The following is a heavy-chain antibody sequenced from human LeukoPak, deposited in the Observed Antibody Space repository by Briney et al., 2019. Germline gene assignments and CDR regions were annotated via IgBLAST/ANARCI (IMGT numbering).Heavy chain of an antibody. CDR1: GFTFSSFW. J-gene: IGHJ4*02. CDR3: AREPYYYDSSGHDY. D-gene: IGHD3-22*01. V-gene: IGHV3-7*01. CDR2: IKRDGSDK. Sequence: GGSLRLSCAASGFTFSSFWMSWVRQAPGKGLEWVANIKRDGSDKYYVDSVKGRFTISRDNAKNSLYLQMNSLGAEDTAVYYCAREPYYYDSSGHDYWGQGTLVTVSS.